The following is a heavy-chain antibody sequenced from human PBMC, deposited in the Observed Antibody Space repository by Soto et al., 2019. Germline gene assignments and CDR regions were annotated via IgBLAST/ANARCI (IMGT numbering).Heavy chain of an antibody. D-gene: IGHD1-26*01. V-gene: IGHV3-21*01. CDR3: ARDGEILGGAYAFDI. Sequence: GSLRLSCAASGFTFSSYSMNWVRQAPGKGLEWVSSISSSSSYIYYADSVKGRFTISRDNAKNSPYLQMNSLRAEDTAVYYCARDGEILGGAYAFDIWGQGTMVTVSS. CDR1: GFTFSSYS. J-gene: IGHJ3*02. CDR2: ISSSSSYI.